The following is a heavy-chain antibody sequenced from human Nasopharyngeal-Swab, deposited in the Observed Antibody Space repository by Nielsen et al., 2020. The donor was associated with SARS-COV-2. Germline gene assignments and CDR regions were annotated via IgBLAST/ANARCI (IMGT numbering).Heavy chain of an antibody. V-gene: IGHV3-21*01. CDR1: GFTFSSYA. Sequence: GESLKISCAASGFTFSSYAMSWVRQAPGKGLEWVSSISSSSSYIYYADSVKGRFTISRDNAKNSLYLQMNSLRAEDTAVYYCARDRSNWGSYYYYYGMDVWGQGTTVTVSS. CDR3: ARDRSNWGSYYYYYGMDV. J-gene: IGHJ6*02. D-gene: IGHD7-27*01. CDR2: ISSSSSYI.